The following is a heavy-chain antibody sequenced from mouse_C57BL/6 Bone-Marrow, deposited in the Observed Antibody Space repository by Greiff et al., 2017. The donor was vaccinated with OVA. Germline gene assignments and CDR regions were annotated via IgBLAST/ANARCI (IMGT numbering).Heavy chain of an antibody. CDR3: ARQRTSYYNYFDY. CDR2: INPSNGGT. J-gene: IGHJ2*01. Sequence: QVQLQQPGTELVKPGASVKLSCKASGYTFTSYWMHWVKQRPGQGLEWIGNINPSNGGTNYNEKFKSKATLTVDKPSSTAYMQLSSLTSEDSAVYYCARQRTSYYNYFDYWGQGTTLTVSS. CDR1: GYTFTSYW. D-gene: IGHD2-12*01. V-gene: IGHV1-53*01.